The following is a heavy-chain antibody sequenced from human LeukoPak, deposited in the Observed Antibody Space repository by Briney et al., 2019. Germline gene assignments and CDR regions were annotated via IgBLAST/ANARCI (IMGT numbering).Heavy chain of an antibody. D-gene: IGHD3-3*01. Sequence: GGSLRLSCAASGISLSDCYMSWVRQAPGRGLEWEDFIRNKPNGGTTDYFKSVRGRFTISRVDSKIITSLQMNRLRVEDTAVYYCARVFRPSLTVFIIRGAFDIWGQGTMVTVSS. J-gene: IGHJ3*02. CDR2: IRNKPNGGTT. V-gene: IGHV3-71*03. CDR1: GISLSDCY. CDR3: ARVFRPSLTVFIIRGAFDI.